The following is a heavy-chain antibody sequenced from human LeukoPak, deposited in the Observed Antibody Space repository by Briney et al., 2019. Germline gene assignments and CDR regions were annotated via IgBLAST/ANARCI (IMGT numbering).Heavy chain of an antibody. J-gene: IGHJ4*02. CDR3: ARDWYYYDSSGYLH. CDR2: ISSSGSTI. D-gene: IGHD3-22*01. V-gene: IGHV3-11*01. CDR1: GFTFSDYY. Sequence: GGSLRLSCAASGFTFSDYYMSWIRQAPGKGLEWVSYISSSGSTIYYADSVKGRFTISRDNAKNSLYPQMNSLRAEDTAVYYCARDWYYYDSSGYLHWGQGTLVTVSS.